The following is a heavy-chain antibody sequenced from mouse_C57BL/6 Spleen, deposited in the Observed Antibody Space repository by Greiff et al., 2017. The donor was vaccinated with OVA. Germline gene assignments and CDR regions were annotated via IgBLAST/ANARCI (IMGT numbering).Heavy chain of an antibody. CDR2: INPNYGTT. CDR1: GYSFTDYN. Sequence: VQLQQSGPELVKPGASVKISCKASGYSFTDYNMNWVKQSNGKSLEWIGVINPNYGTTSYNQKFKGKATLTVDQSSSTAYMQLNSLTSEDSAVYYCARGDYYGSSFTSWFADWGQGTLVTVSA. D-gene: IGHD1-1*01. CDR3: ARGDYYGSSFTSWFAD. J-gene: IGHJ3*01. V-gene: IGHV1-39*01.